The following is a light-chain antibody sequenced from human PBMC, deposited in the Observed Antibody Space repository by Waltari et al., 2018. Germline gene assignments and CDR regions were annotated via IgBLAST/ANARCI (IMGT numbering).Light chain of an antibody. CDR1: QSLLYSSNNKNY. V-gene: IGKV4-1*01. CDR2: WAS. CDR3: QQYYSSSYT. J-gene: IGKJ2*01. Sequence: DIVMTQSPDSLAVSLGERATINCKSNQSLLYSSNNKNYLAWYQQKAVQPPKLLTYWASTREYGVPDRFSASGSGTDFTLTISSLQAEDVAVYYCQQYYSSSYTFGQGTKLEIK.